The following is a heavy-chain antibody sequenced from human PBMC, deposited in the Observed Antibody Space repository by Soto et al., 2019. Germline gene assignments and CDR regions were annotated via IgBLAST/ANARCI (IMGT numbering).Heavy chain of an antibody. V-gene: IGHV3-23*01. CDR3: AKDSWAIFGVPAGEYYAMDV. CDR2: ISGSGGTT. J-gene: IGHJ6*02. D-gene: IGHD3-3*01. CDR1: GFTFENYA. Sequence: AGSMKLSCVASGFTFENYAMSWVRQAPGKGLEWVSAISGSGGTTYYSDSVKGRFTISRDNSKNTVYLQMNDLRVEDAAEYFCAKDSWAIFGVPAGEYYAMDVWGQGTTVTVSS.